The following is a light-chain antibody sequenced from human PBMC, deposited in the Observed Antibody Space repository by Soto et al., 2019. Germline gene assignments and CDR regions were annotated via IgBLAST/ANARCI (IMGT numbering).Light chain of an antibody. Sequence: QSVLTQPPSASGTPGQRITISCSGSTSNIESHPVNWFQQVPGAAPKRLIKTNNQRPSGVPDRFSGSKSGASASLAISGLQAEDEAVYYCSSYATSGTNLIFGGGTKLTVL. CDR2: TNN. CDR1: TSNIESHP. CDR3: SSYATSGTNLI. J-gene: IGLJ2*01. V-gene: IGLV1-44*01.